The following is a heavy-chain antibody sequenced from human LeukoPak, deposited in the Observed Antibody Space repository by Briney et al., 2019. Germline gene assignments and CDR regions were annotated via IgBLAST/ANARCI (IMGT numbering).Heavy chain of an antibody. CDR3: ATAYNRGAPRYYFDY. Sequence: ASVKVSCKVSGYTLTELSMHWVRPAPGKGLEWMGGFDPEDGETIYAQKFQGRVTMTEDTSTDTAYMELSSLRSEDTAVYYCATAYNRGAPRYYFDYWGQGTLVTVSS. V-gene: IGHV1-24*01. D-gene: IGHD1-1*01. CDR1: GYTLTELS. CDR2: FDPEDGET. J-gene: IGHJ4*02.